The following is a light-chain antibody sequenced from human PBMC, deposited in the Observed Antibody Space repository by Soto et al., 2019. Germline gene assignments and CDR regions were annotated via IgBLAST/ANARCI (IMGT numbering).Light chain of an antibody. CDR1: QSLLYSDGDNY. J-gene: IGKJ4*01. CDR2: LAS. V-gene: IGKV2-28*01. CDR3: QQYNNWPLT. Sequence: DIVMTQSPLSLGVTPGEPASISCRSSQSLLYSDGDNYLDRYLQKPGQSPQLLIYLASNRASGVPARFTGSGSGTEFTLTISSLQSDDFAMYYCQQYNNWPLTFGGGTKVDIK.